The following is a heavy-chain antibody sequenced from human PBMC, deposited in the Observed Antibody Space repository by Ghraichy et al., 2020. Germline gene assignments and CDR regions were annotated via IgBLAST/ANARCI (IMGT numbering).Heavy chain of an antibody. CDR1: GFSLSAYW. V-gene: IGHV3-74*01. J-gene: IGHJ5*02. CDR3: ARSDWFDP. CDR2: IKNDGSTI. Sequence: GGSLRLSCAASGFSLSAYWMNWVRQAPGKGLVWVSRIKNDGSTIYYADSVKGRFTISRDNAKNTLYLQMNSLRAEDTAVYYCARSDWFDPWGQGTLVTVSS.